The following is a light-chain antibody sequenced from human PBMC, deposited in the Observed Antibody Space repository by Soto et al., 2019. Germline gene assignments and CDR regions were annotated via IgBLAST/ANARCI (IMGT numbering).Light chain of an antibody. CDR2: GAS. CDR3: QQYGSSPRVT. CDR1: QSVSSSY. Sequence: EIVLTQSPGTLSLSPGERATLSCRASQSVSSSYLAWYQQKPGQAPRLLIYGASSRATGIPDRFSGSGSGTDFTLTISRREPEDFAVYDCQQYGSSPRVTFGGGTNVDIK. V-gene: IGKV3-20*01. J-gene: IGKJ4*01.